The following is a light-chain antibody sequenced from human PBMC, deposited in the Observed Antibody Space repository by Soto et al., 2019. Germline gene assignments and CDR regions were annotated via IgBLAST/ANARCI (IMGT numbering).Light chain of an antibody. Sequence: DIRVNQSPSHLSTSAGERFSITCRASQSISSYLNWYQQKPGKAPKLLIYAASSLQSGVPSRFSGSGSGTDFTLTISSLQPEDFATYYCQQSYSTLLTVGGGTKVDIK. J-gene: IGKJ4*01. CDR2: AAS. CDR3: QQSYSTLLT. CDR1: QSISSY. V-gene: IGKV1-39*01.